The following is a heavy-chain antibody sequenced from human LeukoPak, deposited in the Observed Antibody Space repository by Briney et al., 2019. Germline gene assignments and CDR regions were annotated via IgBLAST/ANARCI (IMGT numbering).Heavy chain of an antibody. V-gene: IGHV3-23*01. CDR2: MSGSGGST. Sequence: GGSLRLSCAASGFTFSSYGMSWVRQAPGKGQEWISAMSGSGGSTYYADSVKGRFTISRDNSKNTLYLQMNSLRAEDTAVYYCAKVGYFDWFLDYWGQGTLVTVSS. J-gene: IGHJ4*02. CDR1: GFTFSSYG. CDR3: AKVGYFDWFLDY. D-gene: IGHD3-9*01.